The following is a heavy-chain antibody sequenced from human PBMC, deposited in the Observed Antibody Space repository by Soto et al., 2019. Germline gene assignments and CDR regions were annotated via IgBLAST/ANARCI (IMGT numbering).Heavy chain of an antibody. D-gene: IGHD6-25*01. Sequence: GGSLRLSCAASGFTFSSYAMHWVRQAPGKGLEWVAVISYDGSNKYYADSVKGRFTISRDNSKNTLYLQMNSLRAEDTAVYYCARDIGYLKAFDIWGQGTMVTVSS. J-gene: IGHJ3*02. CDR2: ISYDGSNK. CDR1: GFTFSSYA. CDR3: ARDIGYLKAFDI. V-gene: IGHV3-30*04.